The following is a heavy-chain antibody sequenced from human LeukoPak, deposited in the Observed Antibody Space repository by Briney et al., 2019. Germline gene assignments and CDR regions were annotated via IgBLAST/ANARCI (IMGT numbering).Heavy chain of an antibody. V-gene: IGHV3-48*04. J-gene: IGHJ4*02. D-gene: IGHD1-1*01. Sequence: PGGSLRLSCVASGFTFSDYSLNWVRQAPGKGLEWISYIGISSGNTKYADSVKGRFTISGDNAKNSLYLQMNSLRVEDTAVYYCARDHNYVFDNWGQGTLVTVSS. CDR2: IGISSGNT. CDR3: ARDHNYVFDN. CDR1: GFTFSDYS.